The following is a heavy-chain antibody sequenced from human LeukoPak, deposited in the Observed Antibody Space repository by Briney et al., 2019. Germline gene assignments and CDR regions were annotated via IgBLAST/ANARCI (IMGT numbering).Heavy chain of an antibody. V-gene: IGHV3-23*01. CDR3: AKAYRIGYCSSTSCYNWFDP. CDR1: GFTFSTYW. D-gene: IGHD2-2*01. Sequence: GGSLRLSCAASGFTFSTYWMSWVRQAPGKGLEWVSAISGSGGSTYYADSVKGRFTISRDNSKNTLYLQMNSLRAEDTAVYYCAKAYRIGYCSSTSCYNWFDPWGQGTLVTVSS. J-gene: IGHJ5*02. CDR2: ISGSGGST.